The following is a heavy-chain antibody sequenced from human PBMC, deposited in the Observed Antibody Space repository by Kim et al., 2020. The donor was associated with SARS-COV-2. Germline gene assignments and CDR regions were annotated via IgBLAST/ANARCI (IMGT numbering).Heavy chain of an antibody. Sequence: SETLSLTYTVSGGSITSGNYYWVWIRQPPGEGLEWIGTVYYSGDAYYNPSLKSRVTLLVDASKTHFSLRLTSVTAADTAVYYCVRHELSTILIHCGQGT. D-gene: IGHD3-22*01. CDR2: VYYSGDA. CDR3: VRHELSTILIH. V-gene: IGHV4-39*01. J-gene: IGHJ4*02. CDR1: GGSITSGNYY.